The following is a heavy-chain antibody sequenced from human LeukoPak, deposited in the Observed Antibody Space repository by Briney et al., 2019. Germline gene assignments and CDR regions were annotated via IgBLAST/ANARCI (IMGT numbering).Heavy chain of an antibody. Sequence: ASVKVSCKASGYTFTGYYMHWVRQAPGQGLEWMGWINPNSGGTNYAQKFQGRVTMTRDTSISTAYMDLSRLRSDDTAVYYCARDRETYNWFDPWGQGTLVTVSS. J-gene: IGHJ5*02. CDR3: ARDRETYNWFDP. V-gene: IGHV1-2*02. D-gene: IGHD5-24*01. CDR1: GYTFTGYY. CDR2: INPNSGGT.